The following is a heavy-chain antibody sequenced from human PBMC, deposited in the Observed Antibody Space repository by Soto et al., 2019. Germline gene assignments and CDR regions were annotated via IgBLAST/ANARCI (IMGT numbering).Heavy chain of an antibody. CDR2: ISDDGSRK. V-gene: IGHV3-23*01. J-gene: IGHJ5*01. Sequence: EVQLLESGGGLVQPGGSLRLSCAASGFSFSTFEMSLVRQAPGRGLEWVSFISDDGSRKYYADAVKGRFTISRDNSKHTLYLQMNSLTAEDTAVYACVKGGWLDFWGQGTLVTVSS. D-gene: IGHD3-16*01. CDR3: VKGGWLDF. CDR1: GFSFSTFE.